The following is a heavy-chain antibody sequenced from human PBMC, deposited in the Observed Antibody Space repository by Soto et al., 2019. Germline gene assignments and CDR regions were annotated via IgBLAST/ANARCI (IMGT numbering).Heavy chain of an antibody. CDR2: IYYSGST. CDR1: GGSISSGGYY. J-gene: IGHJ5*02. CDR3: ARDRACTGWFDP. Sequence: SETLSLTCTVSGGSISSGGYYWSCIRQHPGKGLEWIGYIYYSGSTYYNPSLKSRVTISVDTSKNQFSLKLSSVTAADTAVYYCARDRACTGWFDPWGQGTLVTVSS. D-gene: IGHD2-8*01. V-gene: IGHV4-31*03.